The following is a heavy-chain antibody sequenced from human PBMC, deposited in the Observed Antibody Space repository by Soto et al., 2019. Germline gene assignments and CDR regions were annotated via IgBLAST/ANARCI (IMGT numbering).Heavy chain of an antibody. CDR3: ARPPFPGCINGVCYPCDH. Sequence: QVQLVQSGAEVKKPGASVKVSCKASGYTFTHYYIHWVRQAPGQGLEWMGMINPSGGSTDYAQKFQGRVTMTKDTPTTTVYIGRSSLRSDDTAVYYCARPPFPGCINGVCYPCDHWGQGTLVTVSS. CDR2: INPSGGST. D-gene: IGHD2-8*01. J-gene: IGHJ4*02. CDR1: GYTFTHYY. V-gene: IGHV1-46*01.